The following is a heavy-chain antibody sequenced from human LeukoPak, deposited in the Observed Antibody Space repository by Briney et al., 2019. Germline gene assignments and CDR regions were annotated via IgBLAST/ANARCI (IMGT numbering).Heavy chain of an antibody. D-gene: IGHD3-22*01. V-gene: IGHV4-59*12. Sequence: SETLSLTCTVSGGSISSYYWSWIRQPPGKGLEWIGYIYYSGSTNYNPSLKSRVTISVDTSKNQFSLKLSSVTAADTAVYYCARRPRKYYYDSSGSFDYWGQGTLVTVSS. J-gene: IGHJ4*02. CDR1: GGSISSYY. CDR2: IYYSGST. CDR3: ARRPRKYYYDSSGSFDY.